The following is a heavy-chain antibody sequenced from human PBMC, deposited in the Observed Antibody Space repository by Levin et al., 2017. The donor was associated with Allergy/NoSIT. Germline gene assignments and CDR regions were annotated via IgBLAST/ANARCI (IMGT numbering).Heavy chain of an antibody. Sequence: SETLSLTCTVSGGSISSSSYYWGWIRQPPGKGLEWIGSIYYSGSTNYNPSLKSRVTISVDTSKNQFSLKLSSVTAADTAVYYCAPRYRGSGWYGGYWGQGTLVTVSS. V-gene: IGHV4-39*01. CDR3: APRYRGSGWYGGY. J-gene: IGHJ4*02. CDR1: GGSISSSSYY. D-gene: IGHD6-19*01. CDR2: IYYSGST.